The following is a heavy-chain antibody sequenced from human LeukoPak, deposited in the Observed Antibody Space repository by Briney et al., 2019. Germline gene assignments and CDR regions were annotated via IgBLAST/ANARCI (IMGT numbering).Heavy chain of an antibody. CDR3: ARDQLLVGGFDP. D-gene: IGHD2-2*01. J-gene: IGHJ5*02. CDR1: GGTFSSYA. V-gene: IGHV1-69*13. Sequence: WASVKVSCKASGGTFSSYAISWVRQAPGQGFEWMGGIIPIFGTANYAQKFQGRVTITADESTSTAYMELSSLRSEDTAVYYCARDQLLVGGFDPWGQGTLVTVSS. CDR2: IIPIFGTA.